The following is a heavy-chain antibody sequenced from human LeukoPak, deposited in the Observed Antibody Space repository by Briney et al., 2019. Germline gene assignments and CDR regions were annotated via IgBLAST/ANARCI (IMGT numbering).Heavy chain of an antibody. CDR2: ISSSGSTI. D-gene: IGHD2-2*01. Sequence: GGSLRLSCAASGFTFSSYEMNWVRQAPGKGLEWVSYISSSGSTIYYADSVKGRFPISRDNAKNSLYLQMNSLRAEDTAVYYCARGKGTRNYYYYYYYMDVWGKGTTVTVSS. CDR1: GFTFSSYE. J-gene: IGHJ6*03. V-gene: IGHV3-48*03. CDR3: ARGKGTRNYYYYYYYMDV.